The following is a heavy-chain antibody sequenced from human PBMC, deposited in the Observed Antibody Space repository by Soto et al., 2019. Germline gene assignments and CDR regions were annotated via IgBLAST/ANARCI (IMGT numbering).Heavy chain of an antibody. CDR3: TRWVYDSSGH. CDR1: GLTFSSYS. Sequence: GGSLRLSCAASGLTFSSYSMNWVRQAPGKGLEWVGFIRSKAYGGTTEYAASVKGRFTISRDDSKSIAYLQMNSLKTEDTAVYYCTRWVYDSSGHWGQGTLVTVSS. D-gene: IGHD3-22*01. V-gene: IGHV3-49*04. J-gene: IGHJ4*02. CDR2: IRSKAYGGTT.